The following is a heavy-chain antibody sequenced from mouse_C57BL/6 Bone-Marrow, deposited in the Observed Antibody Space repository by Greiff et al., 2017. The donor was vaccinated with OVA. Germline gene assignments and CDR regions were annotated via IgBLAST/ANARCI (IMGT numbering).Heavy chain of an antibody. CDR3: ARKRQLRLRFAY. Sequence: QVQLQQPGAELVMPGASVKLSCKASGYTFTSYWMHWVKQRPGQGLEWIGEIDPSDSYTNYNQKFKGKSTLTVDKSSSTAYMQLSSLTSEDSAVYYCARKRQLRLRFAYWGQGTLVTVSA. CDR1: GYTFTSYW. J-gene: IGHJ3*01. V-gene: IGHV1-69*01. CDR2: IDPSDSYT. D-gene: IGHD3-2*02.